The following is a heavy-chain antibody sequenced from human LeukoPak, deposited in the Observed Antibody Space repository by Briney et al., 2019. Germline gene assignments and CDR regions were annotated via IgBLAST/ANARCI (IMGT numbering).Heavy chain of an antibody. CDR2: MHSSGST. D-gene: IGHD3-10*01. V-gene: IGHV4-4*07. J-gene: IGHJ4*02. Sequence: SETLSLTCTVSGGSISSYYWSWIRQPAGKGLEWIGRMHSSGSTNYNPSIKSRVTMSLDTSKNQFSLKVDSVTAADTVMYYCAREAVHYGSGSHDYWGQGTLVAVSS. CDR3: AREAVHYGSGSHDY. CDR1: GGSISSYY.